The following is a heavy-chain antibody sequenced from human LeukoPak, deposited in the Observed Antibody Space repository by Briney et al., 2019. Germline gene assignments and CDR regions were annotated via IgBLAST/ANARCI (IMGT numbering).Heavy chain of an antibody. J-gene: IGHJ4*02. D-gene: IGHD1-26*01. V-gene: IGHV1-18*01. Sequence: GASVKVSCKASGYTFSNYAISWVRQAPGQGLEWMAWITVYNGNTNYAQKLQGRVTVTADTSTSTAYMELRSLRSDDTAVYYCTRGEGFCDSWGQGTLSPSPQ. CDR2: ITVYNGNT. CDR3: TRGEGFCDS. CDR1: GYTFSNYA.